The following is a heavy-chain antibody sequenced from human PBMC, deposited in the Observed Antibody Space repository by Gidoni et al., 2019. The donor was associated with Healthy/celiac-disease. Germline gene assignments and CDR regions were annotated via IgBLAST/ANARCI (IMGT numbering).Heavy chain of an antibody. V-gene: IGHV1-18*01. CDR3: ARDYYIVVVVAATEKLRYYYYGMDV. CDR1: GYTFTSYG. D-gene: IGHD2-15*01. Sequence: QVQLVQSGAEVKKPGASVKVSCKASGYTFTSYGISWVRQAPGQGLEWMGWISAYNGNTNYAQKLQGRVTMTTDTSTSTAYMELRSLRSDDTAVYYCARDYYIVVVVAATEKLRYYYYGMDVWGQGTTVTVSS. J-gene: IGHJ6*02. CDR2: ISAYNGNT.